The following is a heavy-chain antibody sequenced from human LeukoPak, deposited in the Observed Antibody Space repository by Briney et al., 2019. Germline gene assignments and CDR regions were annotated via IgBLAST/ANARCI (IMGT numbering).Heavy chain of an antibody. CDR3: ARALNRVVPAAPIGY. CDR2: ISSSSSYI. CDR1: GFTFSSYS. Sequence: GGSLRLSCAASGFTFSSYSMNWVRQAPWKGLEWVSSISSSSSYIYYADSVKGRFTISRDNAKNSLYLQMNSLRAEDTAVYYCARALNRVVPAAPIGYWGQGTLVTVSS. J-gene: IGHJ4*02. V-gene: IGHV3-21*01. D-gene: IGHD2-2*01.